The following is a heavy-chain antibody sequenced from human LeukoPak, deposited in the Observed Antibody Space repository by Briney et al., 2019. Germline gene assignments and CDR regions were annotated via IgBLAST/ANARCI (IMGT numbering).Heavy chain of an antibody. V-gene: IGHV1-18*01. CDR2: ISGDNGDT. D-gene: IGHD1-26*01. CDR1: GYTFTTYG. J-gene: IGHJ4*02. CDR3: ARDRYGVRSGSCDY. Sequence: ASVKVSCKASGYTFTTYGISWVRQATGQGLEWPGWISGDNGDTNYAQNLQGRVTMTTDTSTSTAYMELRSLTYDGTAVYYCARDRYGVRSGSCDYWGQGTLVTVSS.